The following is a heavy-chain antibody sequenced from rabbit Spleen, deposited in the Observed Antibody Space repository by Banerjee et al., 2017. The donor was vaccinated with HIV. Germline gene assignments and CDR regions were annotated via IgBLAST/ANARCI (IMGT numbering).Heavy chain of an antibody. Sequence: QEQLVESGGGLVQPGGSLKLSCKASGFDFSNYGVSWVRQAPGKGPVWIACVYNGDGTTYYASWVNGRFTISRSTSLNTVTLQMTSLTAADTATYFCARDLTDVIGWNFGWWGPGTLVTVS. CDR1: GFDFSNYG. CDR3: ARDLTDVIGWNFGW. CDR2: VYNGDGTT. J-gene: IGHJ4*01. V-gene: IGHV1S47*01. D-gene: IGHD1-1*01.